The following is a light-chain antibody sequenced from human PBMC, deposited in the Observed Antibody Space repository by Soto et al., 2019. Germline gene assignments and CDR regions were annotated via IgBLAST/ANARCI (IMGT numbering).Light chain of an antibody. CDR1: QSVSSSF. Sequence: EIVLTQSPGTLSLSPGERATLSCRVSQSVSSSFLAWYQQKPGQAPRLLIYGASSRATGIPDRFSGSGSGTNFTLIISRLEPEDFAVYYCQQSISSPWTFDQGTKVEI. CDR2: GAS. J-gene: IGKJ1*01. CDR3: QQSISSPWT. V-gene: IGKV3-20*01.